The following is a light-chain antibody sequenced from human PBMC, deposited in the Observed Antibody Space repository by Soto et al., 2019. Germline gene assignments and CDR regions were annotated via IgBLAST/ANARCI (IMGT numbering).Light chain of an antibody. J-gene: IGKJ4*01. V-gene: IGKV3-20*01. Sequence: EIGLTQSPGTLSLSPGEGATLSCRARQSVSSSYLAWYQQKPGQAPRLLIYGASSRATGIPDRFSGSGSGPDFTLTISRLEPEDFAVNYCHQYDSSPLTFGGGTKVEIK. CDR2: GAS. CDR1: QSVSSSY. CDR3: HQYDSSPLT.